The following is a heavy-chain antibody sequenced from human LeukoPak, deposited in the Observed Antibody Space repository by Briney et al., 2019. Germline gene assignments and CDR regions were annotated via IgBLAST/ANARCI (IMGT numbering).Heavy chain of an antibody. D-gene: IGHD6-19*01. V-gene: IGHV3-21*01. J-gene: IGHJ4*02. Sequence: GGSLRRSCAASGFTFSSYSMNWVREAPGKGLEWVSSISSSSSYIYYADSVKGRFTISRDNAKNSLYLQMNSLRAEDTAVYYCARAQSSAPPNDYWGQGTLVTVSS. CDR2: ISSSSSYI. CDR1: GFTFSSYS. CDR3: ARAQSSAPPNDY.